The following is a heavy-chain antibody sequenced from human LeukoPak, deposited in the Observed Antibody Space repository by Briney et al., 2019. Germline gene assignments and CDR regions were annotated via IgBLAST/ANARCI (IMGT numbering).Heavy chain of an antibody. Sequence: ASVKVSCKASGYTFTAYYIHWVRQAPGQGLEWMGWINPNSGGTNYALKFQGRVTMTRDTSITTVYMELSSLRSDDTAVYYCARDYYGSGSYYQLGYWGQGTLVTVSS. CDR2: INPNSGGT. J-gene: IGHJ4*02. D-gene: IGHD3-10*01. V-gene: IGHV1-2*02. CDR3: ARDYYGSGSYYQLGY. CDR1: GYTFTAYY.